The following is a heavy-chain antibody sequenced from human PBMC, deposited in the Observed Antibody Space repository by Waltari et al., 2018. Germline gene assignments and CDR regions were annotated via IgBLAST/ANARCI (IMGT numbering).Heavy chain of an antibody. CDR3: ARRSYCSGGSCYSWHYYFDY. Sequence: QVQLVQSGAEVKKPGSSVKVSCKASGGTFRSYAISWVRQAPGQGLGWMGGIIPIFCTANYAQKFQGRVTITADESTSTAYMELSSLRSEDTAVYYCARRSYCSGGSCYSWHYYFDYWGQGTLVTVSS. D-gene: IGHD2-15*01. V-gene: IGHV1-69*01. J-gene: IGHJ4*02. CDR2: IIPIFCTA. CDR1: GGTFRSYA.